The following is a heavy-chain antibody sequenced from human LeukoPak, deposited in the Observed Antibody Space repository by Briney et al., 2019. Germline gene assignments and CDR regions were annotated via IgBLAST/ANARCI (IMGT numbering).Heavy chain of an antibody. CDR3: ARAPQREFGDFDY. V-gene: IGHV3-7*01. Sequence: GGSLRLSCAASGFTFSSYWMSWVRQAPGKGLEWVANIKEDGSEKHYVDSVKGRFTISRDNAKNSLYLQMNSLRDEDTAVYYCARAPQREFGDFDYWGQGTLVTVSS. CDR2: IKEDGSEK. CDR1: GFTFSSYW. J-gene: IGHJ4*02. D-gene: IGHD3-10*01.